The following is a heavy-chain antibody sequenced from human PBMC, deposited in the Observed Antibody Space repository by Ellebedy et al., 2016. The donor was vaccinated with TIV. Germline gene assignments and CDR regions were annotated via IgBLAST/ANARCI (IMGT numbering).Heavy chain of an antibody. CDR2: ISGSGGST. CDR1: GFNFSSYA. CDR3: AKDSSGGDYYDSSGYYYVYYYYYYGMDV. D-gene: IGHD3-22*01. V-gene: IGHV3-23*01. Sequence: GGSLRLSCAASGFNFSSYAMSWVRQAPGKGLEWVSAISGSGGSTYYADSVKGRFTISRDNSKNTLYLQMNSLRAEDTAVYYCAKDSSGGDYYDSSGYYYVYYYYYYGMDVWGRGTLVTVSS. J-gene: IGHJ6*02.